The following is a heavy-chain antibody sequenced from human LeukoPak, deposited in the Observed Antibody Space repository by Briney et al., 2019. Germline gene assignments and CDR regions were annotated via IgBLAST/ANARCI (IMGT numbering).Heavy chain of an antibody. CDR3: VRGERLGGDY. J-gene: IGHJ4*01. CDR1: GVSTSSYY. CDR2: ISYSGGT. V-gene: IGHV4-59*01. Sequence: SETLSLTCSVSGVSTSSYYWSWIRQSPGKGLEWIGYISYSGGTNYSPSLKSRVTISLDTSKNQFSLQLSSVTAADTAVYYCVRGERLGGDYWGHGTLVTVSS. D-gene: IGHD3-10*01.